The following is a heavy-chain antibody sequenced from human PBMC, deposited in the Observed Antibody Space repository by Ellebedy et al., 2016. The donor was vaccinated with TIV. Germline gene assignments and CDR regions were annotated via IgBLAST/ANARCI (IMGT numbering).Heavy chain of an antibody. CDR3: ARDRGVVVTAIPAGYFDY. J-gene: IGHJ4*02. V-gene: IGHV3-30*03. Sequence: GESLKISCAASGFTFSSYGMHWVRQAPGKGLEWVAVISYDGSNKYYADSVKGRFTISRDNSKNTLYLQMNSLRAEDTAVYYCARDRGVVVTAIPAGYFDYWGQGTLVTASS. D-gene: IGHD2-21*02. CDR2: ISYDGSNK. CDR1: GFTFSSYG.